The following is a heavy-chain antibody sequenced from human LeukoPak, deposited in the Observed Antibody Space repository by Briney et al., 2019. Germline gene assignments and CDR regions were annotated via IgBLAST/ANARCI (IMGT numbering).Heavy chain of an antibody. CDR1: GFTLSNYA. J-gene: IGHJ6*02. D-gene: IGHD2-2*01. Sequence: GGSLRLSRAASGFTLSNYAMSWVRQAPGKGLEWVSTISGSGGSTYYADSVKGRFTISRDNSKNTLYLQLNSLRAEDTAVYYCAKSTSPLYYYYGMDVWGQGTTVTVSS. CDR3: AKSTSPLYYYYGMDV. CDR2: ISGSGGST. V-gene: IGHV3-23*01.